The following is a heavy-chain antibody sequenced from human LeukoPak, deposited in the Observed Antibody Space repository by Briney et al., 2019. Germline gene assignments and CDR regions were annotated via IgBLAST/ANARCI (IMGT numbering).Heavy chain of an antibody. D-gene: IGHD3-10*01. CDR1: GFTFSSYA. V-gene: IGHV3-23*01. CDR2: ISGRGGST. Sequence: PGGSLRLSCAASGFTFSSYAMSWVRQAPGKGLEWVSAISGRGGSTYYADSVKGRFTISRDNSKNTLYLQMNSLRAEDTAVYYCAKAGTDYYGSGSYSMDVWGQGTTVTVSS. J-gene: IGHJ6*02. CDR3: AKAGTDYYGSGSYSMDV.